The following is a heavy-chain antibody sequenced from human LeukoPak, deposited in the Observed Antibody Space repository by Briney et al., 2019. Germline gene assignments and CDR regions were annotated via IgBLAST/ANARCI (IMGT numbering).Heavy chain of an antibody. CDR1: GYTFTSYG. CDR3: ARDRGDCGDYVRGDY. V-gene: IGHV1-18*01. J-gene: IGHJ4*02. Sequence: GASVKVSCKASGYTFTSYGISWVRQAPGQGLEWMGWISAYNGNTNYAQKLQGRVTMTTDTSTSTAYMELRSLRSDDTAVYYCARDRGDCGDYVRGDYWGQGTLVTVSS. CDR2: ISAYNGNT. D-gene: IGHD4-17*01.